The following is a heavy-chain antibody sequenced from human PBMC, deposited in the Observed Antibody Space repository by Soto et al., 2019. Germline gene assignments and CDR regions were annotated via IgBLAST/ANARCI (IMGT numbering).Heavy chain of an antibody. CDR1: GYTFTSYY. D-gene: IGHD3-10*01. Sequence: QVQLVQSGAEVKKPGASVKVSCTASGYTFTSYYMHWVRQAPGQGLEWMGIINPSGGSTSYAQKCQGRVTMTRDTSTSTVYMELSSLRSEDTAVYYCARVGVGFGGSDYYGMDVWGQGTTVTVSS. J-gene: IGHJ6*02. CDR3: ARVGVGFGGSDYYGMDV. CDR2: INPSGGST. V-gene: IGHV1-46*03.